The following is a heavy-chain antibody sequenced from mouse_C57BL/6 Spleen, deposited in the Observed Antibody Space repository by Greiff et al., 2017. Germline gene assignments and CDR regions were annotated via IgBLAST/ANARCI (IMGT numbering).Heavy chain of an antibody. J-gene: IGHJ1*03. Sequence: EVQVVESGGDLVKPGGSLKLSCAASGFTFSSYGMSWVRQTPDKRLEWVATISSGGSYTYYPDSVKGRFTISGDNAKNTLYLQMSSLKSEDTAIYYCARRGIYYGYDGYFDVCGTVTTVTVSS. D-gene: IGHD2-2*01. CDR3: ARRGIYYGYDGYFDV. CDR2: ISSGGSYT. V-gene: IGHV5-6*01. CDR1: GFTFSSYG.